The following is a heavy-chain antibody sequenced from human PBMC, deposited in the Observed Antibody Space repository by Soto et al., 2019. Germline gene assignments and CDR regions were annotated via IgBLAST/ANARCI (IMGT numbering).Heavy chain of an antibody. J-gene: IGHJ3*02. D-gene: IGHD3-9*01. CDR2: ISGSGGST. CDR1: GFTFSSYA. Sequence: EVQLLESGGGLVQPGGSLRLSCVASGFTFSSYAMSWVRQAPGKGLEWVSAISGSGGSTYYADSVKGRFTISRDNSKNTLYLQMNSLRVEDTAVYYCASIWQGAFDIWGQGTMVTVSS. CDR3: ASIWQGAFDI. V-gene: IGHV3-23*01.